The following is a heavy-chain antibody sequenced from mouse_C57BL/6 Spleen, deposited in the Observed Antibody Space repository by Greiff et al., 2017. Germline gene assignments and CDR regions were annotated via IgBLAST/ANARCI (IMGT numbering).Heavy chain of an antibody. D-gene: IGHD4-1*01. CDR3: ASAKLGRDGYFDV. J-gene: IGHJ1*03. CDR2: IYPSDSET. V-gene: IGHV1-61*01. CDR1: GYTFTSYW. Sequence: VQLQQPGAELVRPGSSVKLSCKASGYTFTSYWMDWVKQRPGQGLEWIGNIYPSDSETHYNQKFKDKATLTVDKSSSTAYMQLSSLTSEDSAVYYCASAKLGRDGYFDVWGTGTTVTVSS.